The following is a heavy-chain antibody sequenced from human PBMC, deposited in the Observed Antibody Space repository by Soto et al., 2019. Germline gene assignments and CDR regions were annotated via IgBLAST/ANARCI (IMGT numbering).Heavy chain of an antibody. Sequence: SETLSLTXAVSGVSISSGNWWTWVRQSPQRGLEYIGEIFHDGAANYYPSFERRVAISVDTSKNQFSLKLTSVTAADTAIYFCARLVYDTRLNYMYFDFWGQGTLVTVS. J-gene: IGHJ4*02. CDR2: IFHDGAA. CDR3: ARLVYDTRLNYMYFDF. V-gene: IGHV4-4*02. D-gene: IGHD3-10*01. CDR1: GVSISSGNW.